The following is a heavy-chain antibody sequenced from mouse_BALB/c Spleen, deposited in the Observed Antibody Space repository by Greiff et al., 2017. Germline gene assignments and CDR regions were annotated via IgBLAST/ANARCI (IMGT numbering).Heavy chain of an antibody. CDR2: INSNGGST. V-gene: IGHV5-6-3*01. CDR1: GFTFSSYG. Sequence: EVQRVESGGGLVQPGGSLKLSCAASGFTFSSYGMSWVRQTPDKRLELVATINSNGGSTYYPDSVKGRFTISRDNAKNTLYLQMSSLKSEDTAMYYCARDRGGYAYWGQGTLVTVSA. D-gene: IGHD1-1*02. CDR3: ARDRGGYAY. J-gene: IGHJ3*01.